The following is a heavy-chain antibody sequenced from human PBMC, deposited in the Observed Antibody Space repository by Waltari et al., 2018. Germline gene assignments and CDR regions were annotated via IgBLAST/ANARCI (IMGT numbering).Heavy chain of an antibody. J-gene: IGHJ4*02. CDR1: GFTFSSYA. CDR3: AKGGRYCSGGSCFDF. V-gene: IGHV3-23*04. CDR2: IRGSCCST. Sequence: EVQLVQSGGGLVQPGGSLRLSCEASGFTFSSYAMSWVRQAPGKGLEWVSAIRGSCCSTYYADPLKGRFTISRDNSKNTLYLQMNSLRAEDTAVYYCAKGGRYCSGGSCFDFWGQGTLVTVSS. D-gene: IGHD2-15*01.